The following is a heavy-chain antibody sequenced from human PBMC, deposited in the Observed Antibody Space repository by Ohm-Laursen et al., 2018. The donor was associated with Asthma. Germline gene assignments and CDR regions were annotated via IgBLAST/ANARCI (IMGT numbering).Heavy chain of an antibody. CDR2: ISAYNGNT. CDR3: ARGAGLYAISTLYYYGMDV. D-gene: IGHD2-8*01. V-gene: IGHV1-18*04. CDR1: GYTFTSYG. J-gene: IGHJ6*02. Sequence: ASVKVSCKASGYTFTSYGISWVRQAPGQGLEWMGWISAYNGNTNYAQKLQGRVTMTTDTSTSTAYMELRSLRSDDTAVYYCARGAGLYAISTLYYYGMDVWGQGTTVTVSS.